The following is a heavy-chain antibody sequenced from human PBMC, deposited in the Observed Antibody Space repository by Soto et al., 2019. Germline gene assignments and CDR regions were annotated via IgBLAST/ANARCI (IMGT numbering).Heavy chain of an antibody. CDR2: ST. J-gene: IGHJ4*02. Sequence: SGPTLVNPTQTLTLTCTVSGFSLTTRGMTLGWIRQPPGKAPEWLALSTQYSPSLQSRLTFTEDTSKNQVVLTMTNMDPVDTATYYCTLRQDTSRGPIYWGQGIMVTVSS. V-gene: IGHV2-5*01. CDR3: TLRQDTSRGPIY. D-gene: IGHD6-13*01. CDR1: GFSLTTRGMT.